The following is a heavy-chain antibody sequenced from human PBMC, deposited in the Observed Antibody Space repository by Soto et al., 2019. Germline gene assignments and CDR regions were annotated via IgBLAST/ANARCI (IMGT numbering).Heavy chain of an antibody. V-gene: IGHV1-18*04. J-gene: IGHJ6*02. D-gene: IGHD1-26*01. CDR2: ISAYNGNT. Sequence: QVQLVQSGAEVKKPGASVKVSCKASGYTFTSYGISWVRQAPGQGLEWMGWISAYNGNTNYAQKLQGRVTMTTDTSTSTAYMELRSLRYDDTAVYYCARDQDVVGATYYYYGMDVWGQGTTVTVSS. CDR3: ARDQDVVGATYYYYGMDV. CDR1: GYTFTSYG.